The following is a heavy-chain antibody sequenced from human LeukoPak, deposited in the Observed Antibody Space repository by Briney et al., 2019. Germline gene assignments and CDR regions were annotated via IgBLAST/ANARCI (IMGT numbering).Heavy chain of an antibody. Sequence: SETLSLTCAVYGESLNGHYWSWIRQSPGKGLEWIGEGNDGGGTKFNPSLKSRVTISADTSKNQFSLKLRSATAADTGVYYCAGQLVAATPPFDYWGQGTLVTVSS. CDR1: GESLNGHY. CDR2: GNDGGGT. V-gene: IGHV4-34*01. CDR3: AGQLVAATPPFDY. J-gene: IGHJ4*02. D-gene: IGHD2-15*01.